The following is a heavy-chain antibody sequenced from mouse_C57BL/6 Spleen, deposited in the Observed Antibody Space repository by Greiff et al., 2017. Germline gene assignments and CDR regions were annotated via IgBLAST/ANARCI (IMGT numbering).Heavy chain of an antibody. J-gene: IGHJ3*01. D-gene: IGHD2-4*01. CDR1: GYSFTSYY. CDR3: ASGDYDPFAY. CDR2: IYPGSGNT. Sequence: QVQLKESGPELVKPGASVKISCKASGYSFTSYYIHWVKQRPGQGLEWIGWIYPGSGNTKYNEKFKGKATLTADTSSSTAYMQLSSLTSEDSAVYYCASGDYDPFAYWGQGTLVTVSA. V-gene: IGHV1-66*01.